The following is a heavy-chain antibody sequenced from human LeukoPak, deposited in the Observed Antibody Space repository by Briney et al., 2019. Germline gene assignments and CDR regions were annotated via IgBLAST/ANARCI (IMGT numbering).Heavy chain of an antibody. V-gene: IGHV1-18*04. Sequence: ASVKVSCKASGYTFTSYGISWVRQAPGQGLEWMGWISAYNGNINYAQKLQGRVTMTTDTSTSTAYMELRSLRSDDTAVYYCARDRFILGYCSGGSCPFDYWGQGTLVTVSS. D-gene: IGHD2-15*01. J-gene: IGHJ4*02. CDR3: ARDRFILGYCSGGSCPFDY. CDR1: GYTFTSYG. CDR2: ISAYNGNI.